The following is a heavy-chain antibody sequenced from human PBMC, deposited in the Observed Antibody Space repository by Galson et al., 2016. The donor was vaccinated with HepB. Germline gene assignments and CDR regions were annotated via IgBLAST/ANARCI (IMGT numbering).Heavy chain of an antibody. Sequence: SLRLSCAASGFSFSSYNMDWVRRAPGKGLEWVSYISRTGETFYYADSVKGRFTISRDNAKNLLYLQMNSLRDEDTAVYYCARDRRHNYAFFDSWAREPRSPSPQ. D-gene: IGHD3-16*01. J-gene: IGHJ4*02. CDR1: GFSFSSYN. CDR2: ISRTGETF. CDR3: ARDRRHNYAFFDS. V-gene: IGHV3-48*02.